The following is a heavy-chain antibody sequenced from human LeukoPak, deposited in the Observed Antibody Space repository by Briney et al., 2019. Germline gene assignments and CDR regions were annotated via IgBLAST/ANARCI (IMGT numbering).Heavy chain of an antibody. D-gene: IGHD1-1*01. CDR2: IYHSGST. CDR1: GGSISSGGYY. Sequence: PSETLSLTCTVSGGSISSGGYYWSWIRQPPGKGLEWIGYIYHSGSTYYNPSLKSRVTISVDRSKNQFSLKLSSVTAADTAVYYCARGVGTGGNYWGQGTLVTVSS. CDR3: ARGVGTGGNY. V-gene: IGHV4-30-2*01. J-gene: IGHJ4*02.